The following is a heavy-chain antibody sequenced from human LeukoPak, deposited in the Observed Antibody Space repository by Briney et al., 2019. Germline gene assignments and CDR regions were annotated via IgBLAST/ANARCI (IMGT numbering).Heavy chain of an antibody. CDR2: ISSNGGST. V-gene: IGHV3-64D*06. CDR3: VKGGYDYGDPPIDP. J-gene: IGHJ5*02. D-gene: IGHD4-17*01. Sequence: GRSLRLSCAASGFTFSSYAMHWVRQAPGKGLEYVSAISSNGGSTYYADSVKGRFTISRDNSKNTLYLQMSSLRAEDTAVYYCVKGGYDYGDPPIDPWGQGTLVTVSS. CDR1: GFTFSSYA.